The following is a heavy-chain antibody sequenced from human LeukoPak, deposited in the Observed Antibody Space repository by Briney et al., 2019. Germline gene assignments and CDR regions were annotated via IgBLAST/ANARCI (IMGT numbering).Heavy chain of an antibody. D-gene: IGHD2-2*02. CDR3: AASPTTRLGYCSSTSCYMAY. Sequence: GGSLRLSCAASGFTFSSYGMNWVRQAPGKGLEWVSSISGTSAYIYYADSVRGRFTISRDNAKNSLYLQMNSLRAEDTAVYYCAASPTTRLGYCSSTSCYMAYWGQGTLVTVSS. CDR2: ISGTSAYI. V-gene: IGHV3-21*01. CDR1: GFTFSSYG. J-gene: IGHJ4*02.